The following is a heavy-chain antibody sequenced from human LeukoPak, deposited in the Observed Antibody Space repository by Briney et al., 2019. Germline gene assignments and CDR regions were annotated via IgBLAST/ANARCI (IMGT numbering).Heavy chain of an antibody. CDR2: IYYSGST. J-gene: IGHJ4*02. Sequence: PSETLSLTCTVSGGSISSYYWSWIRQPPGKGLEWIGYIYYSGSTNYNPSLKSRVTISVDTSKNQFSLKLSSVTAADTAVYYCASSGNDGDSGYWGQGTLVTVSS. CDR1: GGSISSYY. D-gene: IGHD3-10*01. CDR3: ASSGNDGDSGY. V-gene: IGHV4-59*01.